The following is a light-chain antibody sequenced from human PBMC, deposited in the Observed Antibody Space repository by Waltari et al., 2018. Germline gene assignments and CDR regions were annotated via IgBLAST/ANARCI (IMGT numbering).Light chain of an antibody. CDR3: QKYNSALGIFT. CDR1: QGISNY. J-gene: IGKJ3*01. Sequence: DIQMTQSPSSLSASVGDRVTITCRASQGISNYLAWYQQKPGKVPKLLIYAASTLQSGVPPRFSGSGSGTDFTLTISSLQPEDVATYYCQKYNSALGIFTFGPGTKVDIK. CDR2: AAS. V-gene: IGKV1-27*01.